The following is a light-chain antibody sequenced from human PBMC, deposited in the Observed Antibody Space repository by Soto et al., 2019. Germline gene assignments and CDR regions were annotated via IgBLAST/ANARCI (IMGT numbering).Light chain of an antibody. CDR1: SSDVGGYNY. V-gene: IGLV2-14*01. J-gene: IGLJ2*01. Sequence: QSVLTQPASVSGSPGQSITISCTGTSSDVGGYNYVSGYQQHPGKAPKLMIYDVSNRPSGVSNRFYGSKSGNTASLTISGLQAEDESDYYCSSYTSSSTVVFGGGTKLTVL. CDR2: DVS. CDR3: SSYTSSSTVV.